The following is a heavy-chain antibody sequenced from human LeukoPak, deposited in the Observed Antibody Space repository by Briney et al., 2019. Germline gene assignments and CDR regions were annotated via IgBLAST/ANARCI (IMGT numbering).Heavy chain of an antibody. J-gene: IGHJ4*02. CDR2: IKSKTDGGTT. D-gene: IGHD2-2*01. Sequence: GGSLRLSCAAFGFTFSNAWMSWVRQAPGKGLEWVGRIKSKTDGGTTDYAAPVKGRFTISRDDSKNTLYLQMNSLITEDTAVYYCTTDYCSSTSCLDYWGQGTLVTVSS. V-gene: IGHV3-15*01. CDR1: GFTFSNAW. CDR3: TTDYCSSTSCLDY.